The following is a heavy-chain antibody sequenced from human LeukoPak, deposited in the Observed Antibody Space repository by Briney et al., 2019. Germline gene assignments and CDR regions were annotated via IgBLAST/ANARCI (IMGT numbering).Heavy chain of an antibody. D-gene: IGHD6-19*01. Sequence: SETLSLTCAVSGGSISSSNWWRCVRPPPGKGLEWIGEIYHSGSTNYNPSLKRRVIISVEKSKNQSALTVSSVTAADTAVYYWASAGSSGQSYWGQGTLVTVSS. V-gene: IGHV4-4*02. CDR1: GGSISSSNW. CDR2: IYHSGST. CDR3: ASAGSSGQSY. J-gene: IGHJ4*02.